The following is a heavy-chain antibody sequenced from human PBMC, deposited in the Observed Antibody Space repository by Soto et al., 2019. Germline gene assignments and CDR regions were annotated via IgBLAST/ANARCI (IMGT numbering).Heavy chain of an antibody. Sequence: EVHLLESGGXXXQPGRSLRLSCAASGFTFSXXXXNWIRQAPGKGLEWLSSISANGRNAYYADSVKGRFTISRDRSKNTLYLQLDSLRVEDTAIYFCAKDLSSLGWLALGAPFDSWGQGTLVTVSS. D-gene: IGHD3-22*01. V-gene: IGHV3-23*01. CDR3: AKDLSSLGWLALGAPFDS. J-gene: IGHJ4*02. CDR2: ISANGRNA. CDR1: GFTFSXXX.